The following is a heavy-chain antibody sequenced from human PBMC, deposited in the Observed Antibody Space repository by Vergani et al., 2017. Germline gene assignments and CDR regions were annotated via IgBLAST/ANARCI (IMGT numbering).Heavy chain of an antibody. CDR2: SYHGGST. CDR1: GGSISSGGYS. CDR3: ARGPYYDILTGPSRGYYYYGMDV. Sequence: QLQLQESGSGLVKPSQTLSLTCAVSGGSISSGGYSWRWLRQPPGKGLEWIGYSYHGGSTDYNPSLKSRVTRSVDRSKNQFSLKLSSVTAADTAVYYCARGPYYDILTGPSRGYYYYGMDVWGEGTTVTVSS. V-gene: IGHV4-30-2*01. J-gene: IGHJ6*01. D-gene: IGHD3-9*01.